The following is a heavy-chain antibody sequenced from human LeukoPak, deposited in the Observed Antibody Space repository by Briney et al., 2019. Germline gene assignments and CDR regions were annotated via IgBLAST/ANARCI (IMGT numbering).Heavy chain of an antibody. V-gene: IGHV3-21*01. J-gene: IGHJ5*02. D-gene: IGHD3-22*01. CDR1: GFTFSSYS. CDR3: ARRPYYYDSSGYYL. CDR2: ISSSSSYI. Sequence: GGSLRLSCAASGFTFSSYSMIWVRQAPGKGLEWVSSISSSSSYIYYADSVKGRFTISRDNAKNSLYLQMNSLRAEDTAVYYCARRPYYYDSSGYYLWGQGTLVTVSS.